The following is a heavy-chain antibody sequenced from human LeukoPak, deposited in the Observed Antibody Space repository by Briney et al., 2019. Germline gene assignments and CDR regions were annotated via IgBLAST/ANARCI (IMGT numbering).Heavy chain of an antibody. CDR1: GYTLTELS. CDR2: FDPEDGET. J-gene: IGHJ5*02. V-gene: IGHV1-24*01. CDR3: ARAGIAVAGTSWFDP. D-gene: IGHD6-19*01. Sequence: ASVKVSCKVSGYTLTELSMHWVRQAPGKGLEWMGGFDPEDGETIYAQKFQGRVTITRDTSASTAYMELSSLRSEDMAVYYCARAGIAVAGTSWFDPWGQGTLVTVSS.